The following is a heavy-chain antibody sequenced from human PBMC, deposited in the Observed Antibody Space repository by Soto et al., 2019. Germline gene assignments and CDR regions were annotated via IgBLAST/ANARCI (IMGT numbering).Heavy chain of an antibody. J-gene: IGHJ4*02. V-gene: IGHV1-69*04. CDR3: ARENSYFDY. CDR2: IIPILGIA. Sequence: SVKVSCKASGGTFSSYTISWVRQAPGQGLEWMGRIIPILGIANYAQKFQGRVTMTADTSTSTAYMELRSLRSDDTAVYYCARENSYFDYWGQGTLVTVSS. CDR1: GGTFSSYT.